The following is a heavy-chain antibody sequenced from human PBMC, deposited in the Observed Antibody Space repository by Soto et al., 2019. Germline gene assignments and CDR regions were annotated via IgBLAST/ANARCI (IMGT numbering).Heavy chain of an antibody. J-gene: IGHJ5*02. Sequence: GSLRLSCAASGFTFSSYWMSWVRQAPGKGLEWVANIKQDGSEKYYVDSVKGRFTISRDNAKNSLYLQMNSLRSDDTAVYYCARSLVTTRVIPNWFDPWGQGTLVTVSS. V-gene: IGHV3-7*03. D-gene: IGHD4-17*01. CDR1: GFTFSSYW. CDR2: IKQDGSEK. CDR3: ARSLVTTRVIPNWFDP.